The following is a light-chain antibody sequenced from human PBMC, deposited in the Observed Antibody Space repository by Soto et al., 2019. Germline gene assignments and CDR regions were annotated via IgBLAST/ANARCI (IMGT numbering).Light chain of an antibody. J-gene: IGKJ1*01. CDR3: LQDFKYPRT. Sequence: AIQMTQSPSSLSASVGDRVTITCRASQDIRPELGWYQQKPGKAPRLLIYGTFSLQSGVPSRFSGSGSGTDFTLTISSLQPDDFATYYCLQDFKYPRTFGQGTKVEVK. V-gene: IGKV1-6*01. CDR1: QDIRPE. CDR2: GTF.